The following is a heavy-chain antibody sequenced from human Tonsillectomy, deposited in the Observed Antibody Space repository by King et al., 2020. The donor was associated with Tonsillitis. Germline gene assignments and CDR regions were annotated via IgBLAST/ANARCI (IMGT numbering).Heavy chain of an antibody. CDR3: ARMGYLPRYWYFDL. CDR2: IYYNGST. V-gene: IGHV4-59*01. Sequence: VQLQESGPGLVKPSETLSLTCTVSGGSITNYYWGWIRQPPGRGLEWIGDIYYNGSTSYIPSLKSRVTISVDMAENQFSLKVSSVTAADTAVYYCARMGYLPRYWYFDLWGRGTLVTVSS. D-gene: IGHD3-16*02. CDR1: GGSITNYY. J-gene: IGHJ2*01.